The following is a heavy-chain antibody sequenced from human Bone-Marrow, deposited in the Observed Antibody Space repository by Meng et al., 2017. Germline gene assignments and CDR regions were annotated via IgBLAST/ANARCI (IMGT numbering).Heavy chain of an antibody. CDR2: IYWYDDK. J-gene: IGHJ3*02. Sequence: SGPTLVTPTQTLTLTCTFSGFSLSTTGVDVSWIRQSPGKALEWLALIYWYDDKRYSPSLKSRLTITKDTSKNQVVLTMTNMDPVETATYYCAPRYYYDGRGQKAFDIWGQGTVVTVSS. D-gene: IGHD3-22*01. CDR1: GFSLSTTGVD. V-gene: IGHV2-5*01. CDR3: APRYYYDGRGQKAFDI.